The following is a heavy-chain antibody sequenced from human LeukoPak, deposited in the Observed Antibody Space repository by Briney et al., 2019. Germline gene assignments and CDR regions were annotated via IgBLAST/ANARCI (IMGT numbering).Heavy chain of an antibody. Sequence: PSQTLSLTCTVSGGSISSGGYYWSWIRQHPGKGLEWIGYIYYSGSTYYNPSLKSRVTISVDTSKNQFSLKLSSVTAADTAVYYCARDVSLWFGELLSYWFDPWGQGTLVTVSS. J-gene: IGHJ5*02. CDR3: ARDVSLWFGELLSYWFDP. CDR2: IYYSGST. D-gene: IGHD3-10*01. CDR1: GGSISSGGYY. V-gene: IGHV4-31*03.